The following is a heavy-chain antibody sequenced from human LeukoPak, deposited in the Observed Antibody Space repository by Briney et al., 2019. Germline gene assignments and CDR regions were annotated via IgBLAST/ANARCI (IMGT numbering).Heavy chain of an antibody. J-gene: IGHJ1*01. V-gene: IGHV3-53*01. CDR3: ARGYSSSWPGYFQH. CDR2: IYSGGST. D-gene: IGHD6-13*01. Sequence: GGSLRLSCAASGFTVSSNYMSWVRQASGKGLEWVSVIYSGGSTYYADSVKGRFTISRDNSKNTLYLQMDSLRAEDTAVYYCARGYSSSWPGYFQHWGQGTLVTVSS. CDR1: GFTVSSNY.